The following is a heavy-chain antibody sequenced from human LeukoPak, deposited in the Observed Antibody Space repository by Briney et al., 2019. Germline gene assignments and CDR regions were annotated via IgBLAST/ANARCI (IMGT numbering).Heavy chain of an antibody. Sequence: GGSLRLSCAASGFTVSSNYMSLVRQAPGKGLEWVSVIYSGGSTYYADSVKGRFTISRDNSKNTLYLQMNSLRAEDTAVYYCARTDSGYDLYYYYYMDVWGKGTTVTVSS. CDR1: GFTVSSNY. D-gene: IGHD5-12*01. J-gene: IGHJ6*03. CDR2: IYSGGST. V-gene: IGHV3-53*01. CDR3: ARTDSGYDLYYYYYMDV.